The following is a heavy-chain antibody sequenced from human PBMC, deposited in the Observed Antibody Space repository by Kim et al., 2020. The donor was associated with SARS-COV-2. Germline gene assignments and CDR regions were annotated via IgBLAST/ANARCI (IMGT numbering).Heavy chain of an antibody. CDR2: TYYRSKWYN. D-gene: IGHD3-9*01. V-gene: IGHV6-1*01. J-gene: IGHJ3*02. CDR3: ARVQPRDRLRYFDRNQAGGDAFDI. CDR1: GDSVSSNSAA. Sequence: SQTLSLTCAISGDSVSSNSAAWNWIRQSPSRGLEWLGRTYYRSKWYNDYAVSVKSRITINPDTSKNQFSLQLNSVTPEDTAVYYCARVQPRDRLRYFDRNQAGGDAFDIWGQGTMVTVSS.